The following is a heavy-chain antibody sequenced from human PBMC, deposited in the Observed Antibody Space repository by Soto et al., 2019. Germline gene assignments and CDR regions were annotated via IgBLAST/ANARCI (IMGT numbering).Heavy chain of an antibody. J-gene: IGHJ4*02. V-gene: IGHV4-59*08. D-gene: IGHD2-2*01. Sequence: SQTHPLPYTVSGGYIGYYYWSWIRQHTGKGLEWIGYICCSGSTNYNPSLNSRVTISVDTSKNQFSLKLSSVTAADTAVYYCARRLYCSRTSCSDYWGQGTLVTVSS. CDR1: GGYIGYYY. CDR2: ICCSGST. CDR3: ARRLYCSRTSCSDY.